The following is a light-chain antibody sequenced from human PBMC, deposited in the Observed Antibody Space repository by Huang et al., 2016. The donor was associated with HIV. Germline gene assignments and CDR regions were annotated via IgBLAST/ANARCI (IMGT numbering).Light chain of an antibody. CDR1: QDINNY. CDR3: QHYNGYPLT. V-gene: IGKV1-33*01. CDR2: DAS. Sequence: DIQMTQSPSSLSASVGDRVTITCQASQDINNYLNWYQQRPGRAPKLLIYDASIVDTGVPSRFSGSGSGTDFTFTISSLQPEDVATYYCQHYNGYPLTFGQGTR. J-gene: IGKJ5*01.